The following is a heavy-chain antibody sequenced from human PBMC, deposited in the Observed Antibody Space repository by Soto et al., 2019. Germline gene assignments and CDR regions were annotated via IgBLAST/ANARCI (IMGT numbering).Heavy chain of an antibody. CDR3: ARSRMSDFWSGINYYYYYYMDV. CDR1: GFTFSSYW. J-gene: IGHJ6*03. V-gene: IGHV3-7*01. Sequence: GGSLRLSCAASGFTFSSYWMSWVRQAPGKGLEWVANIKQDGSEKYYVDSVKGRFTISRDNAKNSLYLQMNSLRAEDTAVYYCARSRMSDFWSGINYYYYYYMDVWGKGTTVTVSS. D-gene: IGHD3-3*01. CDR2: IKQDGSEK.